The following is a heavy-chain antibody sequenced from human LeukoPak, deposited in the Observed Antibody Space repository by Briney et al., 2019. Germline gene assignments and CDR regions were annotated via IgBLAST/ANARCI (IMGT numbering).Heavy chain of an antibody. J-gene: IGHJ4*02. CDR3: ARISDPMGSNY. CDR1: GVSVTSSNW. CDR2: INHSGGT. Sequence: SETLSLTCAVSGVSVTSSNWWSWVRQPPGKGLEWIGEINHSGGTNYTPSLKSRVTISLDKSNNQFSLKLSSVTAADTAVYYCARISDPMGSNYWGQGTLVTVSS. V-gene: IGHV4-4*02. D-gene: IGHD1-26*01.